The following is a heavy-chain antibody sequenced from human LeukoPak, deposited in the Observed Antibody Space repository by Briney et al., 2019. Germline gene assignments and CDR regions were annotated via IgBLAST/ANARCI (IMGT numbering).Heavy chain of an antibody. D-gene: IGHD6-6*01. CDR2: INHSGST. J-gene: IGHJ4*02. Sequence: SETLSLTCAVYGGSFSGYYWSWIRQPPGKGLEWIGEINHSGSTNYNPSLKSRVTISVDTSKNQFSLKLSSVTAADTAVYYCVRDSSSSLEPFDYWGQGTLVTVSS. CDR3: VRDSSSSLEPFDY. V-gene: IGHV4-34*01. CDR1: GGSFSGYY.